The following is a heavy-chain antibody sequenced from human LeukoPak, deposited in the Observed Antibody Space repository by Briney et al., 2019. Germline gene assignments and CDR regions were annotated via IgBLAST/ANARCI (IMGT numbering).Heavy chain of an antibody. CDR2: IYHSGST. D-gene: IGHD2-2*01. J-gene: IGHJ5*02. Sequence: PSQTLSLTCTVSGGSISSGDYYWSWIRQPPGKGLEWIGEIYHSGSTNYNPSLKSRVTISVDKSKNQFSLKLSSVTAADTAVYYCARVGCSSTSCMAFDPWGQGTLVTVPS. CDR1: GGSISSGDYY. V-gene: IGHV4-30-4*01. CDR3: ARVGCSSTSCMAFDP.